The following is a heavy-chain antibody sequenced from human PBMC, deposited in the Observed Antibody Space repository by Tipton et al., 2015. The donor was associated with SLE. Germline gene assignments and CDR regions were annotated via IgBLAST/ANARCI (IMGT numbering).Heavy chain of an antibody. Sequence: SLRLSCAASGFTFSRYDMHWVRQVTGRGLEWISAVGTTADRYYSDSVKGRFTVSRDNAKNSLYLQMNSLRAEDTAVYYCARRHFGVVFISAFDIWGQGTMVTVSS. D-gene: IGHD3-3*01. CDR3: ARRHFGVVFISAFDI. CDR1: GFTFSRYD. J-gene: IGHJ3*02. CDR2: VGTTADR. V-gene: IGHV3-13*01.